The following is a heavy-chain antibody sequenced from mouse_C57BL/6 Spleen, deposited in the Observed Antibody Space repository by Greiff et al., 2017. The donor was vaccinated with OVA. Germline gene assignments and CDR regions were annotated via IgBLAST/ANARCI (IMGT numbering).Heavy chain of an antibody. D-gene: IGHD1-1*01. V-gene: IGHV8-8*01. J-gene: IGHJ4*01. Sequence: QVTLKESGPGILQPSQTLSLTCSFSGFSLSTFGMGVGWIRQPSGKGLVWLAHLWWGDDKYYNPVLNSPPPISKDTSKNQVFLKIGNVDTADTATYYGARMGRYYGSSPHAMDYWGQGTSVTVSS. CDR2: LWWGDDK. CDR3: ARMGRYYGSSPHAMDY. CDR1: GFSLSTFGMG.